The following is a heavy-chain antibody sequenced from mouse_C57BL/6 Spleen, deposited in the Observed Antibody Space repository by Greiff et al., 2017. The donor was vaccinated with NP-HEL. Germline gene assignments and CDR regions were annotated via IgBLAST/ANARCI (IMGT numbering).Heavy chain of an antibody. CDR2: INPSTGGT. CDR1: GYSFTGYY. Sequence: EVKLQESGPELVKPGASVKISCKASGYSFTGYYMNWVKQSPEKSLEWIGEINPSTGGTSYNQKFKGKATLTVDKSSSTAYMELNSLTSEDSAVYYCARGDFLDYWGQGTTLTVSS. J-gene: IGHJ2*01. V-gene: IGHV1-42*01. CDR3: ARGDFLDY.